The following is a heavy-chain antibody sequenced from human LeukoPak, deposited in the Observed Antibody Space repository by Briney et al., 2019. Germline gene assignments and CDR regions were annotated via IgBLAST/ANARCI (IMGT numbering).Heavy chain of an antibody. CDR2: IIPIFGTA. CDR1: GGTFSSYA. J-gene: IGHJ6*03. V-gene: IGHV1-69*05. CDR3: ARSRIVGAIDYYYYMDV. Sequence: GSSVKVSCKASGGTFSSYAISWVRQAPGQGLEWMGGIIPIFGTANYAQKFQGRVTITTDESTSTAYMELSSLRSEDTAVYYCARSRIVGAIDYYYYMDVWSKGTTVTVSS. D-gene: IGHD1-26*01.